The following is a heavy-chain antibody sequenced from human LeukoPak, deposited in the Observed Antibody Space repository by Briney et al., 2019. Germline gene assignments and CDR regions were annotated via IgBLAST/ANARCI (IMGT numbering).Heavy chain of an antibody. CDR1: GFKFSDYG. CDR3: VKDGTAVAEPDF. D-gene: IGHD6-19*01. V-gene: IGHV3-30*02. J-gene: IGHJ4*02. Sequence: GGSLRLSCAASGFKFSDYGFHWVRQAPGKGLDWVTFTQNDGSNKYYADSVRGRFTISRDNSRNTLFLQMKSLTAEDAARYYCVKDGTAVAEPDFWGQGVLVIVSS. CDR2: TQNDGSNK.